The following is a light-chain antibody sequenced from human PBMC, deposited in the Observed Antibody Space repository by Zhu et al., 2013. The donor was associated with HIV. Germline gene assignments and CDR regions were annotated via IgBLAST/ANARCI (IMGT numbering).Light chain of an antibody. CDR3: QQYGGTSPMCS. J-gene: IGKJ2*04. CDR2: GAS. V-gene: IGKV3-20*01. CDR1: QSLTSTY. Sequence: EIVLTQSPGTLSLSPGERATLSCRASQSLTSTYLAWYQQKPGQAPRLLIYGASSRATGIPDRFSGSGSGTDFTLTISRLEPEDFAVYYCQQYGGTSPMCSFGQGTKLEIK.